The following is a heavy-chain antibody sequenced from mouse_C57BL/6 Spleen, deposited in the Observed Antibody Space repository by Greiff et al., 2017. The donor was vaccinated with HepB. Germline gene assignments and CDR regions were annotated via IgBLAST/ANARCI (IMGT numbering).Heavy chain of an antibody. CDR3: AREGGLRRGLDYFDY. V-gene: IGHV5-4*01. D-gene: IGHD2-4*01. Sequence: EVHLVESGGGLVKPGGSLKLSCAASGFTFSSYAMSWVRQTPEKRLEWVATISDGGSYTYYPDNVKGRFTISRDNAKNNLYLQMSHLKSEDTAMYYCAREGGLRRGLDYFDYWGQGTTLTVSS. CDR1: GFTFSSYA. J-gene: IGHJ2*01. CDR2: ISDGGSYT.